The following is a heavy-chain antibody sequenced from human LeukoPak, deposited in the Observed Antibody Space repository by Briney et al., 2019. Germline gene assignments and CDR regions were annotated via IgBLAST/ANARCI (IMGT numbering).Heavy chain of an antibody. CDR2: INPSGGNT. CDR1: GYTFTGYH. J-gene: IGHJ5*02. Sequence: ASVKVSCKASGYTFTGYHMHWVRQAPGQGLEWVGIINPSGGNTNYAQKFQGRVTMTRDMSTSTVYMELSSLRSEDTAMYYCARALPHRRLMDTTMEQHWFDPWGQGTLVTVSS. D-gene: IGHD5-18*01. CDR3: ARALPHRRLMDTTMEQHWFDP. V-gene: IGHV1-46*01.